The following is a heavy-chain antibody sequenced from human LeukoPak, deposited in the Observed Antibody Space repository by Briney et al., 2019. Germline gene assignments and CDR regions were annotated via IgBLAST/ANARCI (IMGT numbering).Heavy chain of an antibody. V-gene: IGHV3-23*01. D-gene: IGHD3-9*01. CDR3: ARDSPLLTV. CDR1: GFTFSSHA. Sequence: GGSLRLSCAASGFTFSSHAMSWVRQAPGKGLEWVSAIGDDVVSTYYAESAKGRFTISRDNSKNTPYLQMNSLRAEDTATYYCARDSPLLTVWGQGTLVTASS. CDR2: IGDDVVST. J-gene: IGHJ4*02.